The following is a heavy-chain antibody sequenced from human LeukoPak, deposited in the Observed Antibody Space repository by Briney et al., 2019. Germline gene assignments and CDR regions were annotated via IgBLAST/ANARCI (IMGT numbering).Heavy chain of an antibody. CDR1: GFTFSSYG. Sequence: PGGSLRLSCAASGFTFSSYGMHWVRQAPGKGLEWVAVIWYDGSNKYYADSVKGRFTISRDNSKNTLYLQMNSLRAEDTAVYYCARNPNYGDYPTHSDYWGQGTLVTVSS. CDR2: IWYDGSNK. CDR3: ARNPNYGDYPTHSDY. J-gene: IGHJ4*02. V-gene: IGHV3-33*08. D-gene: IGHD4-17*01.